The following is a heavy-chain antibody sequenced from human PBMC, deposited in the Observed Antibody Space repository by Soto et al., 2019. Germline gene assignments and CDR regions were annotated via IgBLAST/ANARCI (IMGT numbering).Heavy chain of an antibody. D-gene: IGHD6-25*01. CDR2: IYSGGYT. CDR3: GTQRGGGGY. J-gene: IGHJ4*02. Sequence: EVQLVESGGGLIQPGGSLRLSCAVSGFTVSNNYMSWVRQAPGKGLEGVSVIYSGGYTAYGDSVKGRFTISRDNSKNTLDPQRKSRGADAAAVYYCGTQRGGGGYWGQGTLVTVSS. CDR1: GFTVSNNY. V-gene: IGHV3-53*01.